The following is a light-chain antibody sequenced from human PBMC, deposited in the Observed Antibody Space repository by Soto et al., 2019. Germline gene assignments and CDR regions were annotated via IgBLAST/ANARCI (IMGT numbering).Light chain of an antibody. CDR3: CSYAGSSTLYV. V-gene: IGLV2-23*01. Sequence: QSALTQPASVSGSPGQSITISCTGTSSDVGGCKYVSWYQQRPGKAPKLMIYEGSKRPSGVSNRFSGSKSGNTASLTISGLQAEDEADYYCCSYAGSSTLYVFGTGTKVTVL. CDR2: EGS. CDR1: SSDVGGCKY. J-gene: IGLJ1*01.